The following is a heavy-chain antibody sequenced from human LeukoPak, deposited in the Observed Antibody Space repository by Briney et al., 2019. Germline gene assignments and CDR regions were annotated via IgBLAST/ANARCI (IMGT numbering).Heavy chain of an antibody. J-gene: IGHJ4*02. Sequence: GGSLRLSCAASGFTFSSYEMNWVRQAPGKGLEWVSYISSNINIIYYADSVKGRFTISRDNAKNSLYLQMNSLRAEGTAVYYCARDGSSNSGDYWGQGTLVTVSS. V-gene: IGHV3-48*03. CDR2: ISSNINII. D-gene: IGHD4-11*01. CDR1: GFTFSSYE. CDR3: ARDGSSNSGDY.